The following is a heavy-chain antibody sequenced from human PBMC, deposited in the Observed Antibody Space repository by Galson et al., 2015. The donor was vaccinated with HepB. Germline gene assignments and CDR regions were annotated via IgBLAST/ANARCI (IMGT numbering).Heavy chain of an antibody. CDR1: GFTFSSDW. CDR3: ARNRGISD. Sequence: SLRLSCAGSGFTFSSDWMNWVRQAPGKGLEWVANINQDGSEKYYVDSVEGRFTISRDNAKNSLYLQMNNLRAEDTAVYYCARNRGISDWGQGTLVTVSS. J-gene: IGHJ4*02. V-gene: IGHV3-7*03. D-gene: IGHD1-26*01. CDR2: INQDGSEK.